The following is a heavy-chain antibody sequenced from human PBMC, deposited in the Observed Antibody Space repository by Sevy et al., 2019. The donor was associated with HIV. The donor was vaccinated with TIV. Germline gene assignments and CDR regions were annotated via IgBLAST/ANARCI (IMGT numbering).Heavy chain of an antibody. J-gene: IGHJ4*02. CDR3: AGENAWGRGYS. D-gene: IGHD1-26*01. CDR1: GGSITSLY. CDR2: IYYNGHI. V-gene: IGHV4-59*08. Sequence: SETLSLTCTVSGGSITSLYWNWIRQPPGKGLEWIANIYYNGHINYNPSLKSRVTFSLDTSKNQFSLRLSSVTAADTDMYYCAGENAWGRGYSWGQGTLVTVSS.